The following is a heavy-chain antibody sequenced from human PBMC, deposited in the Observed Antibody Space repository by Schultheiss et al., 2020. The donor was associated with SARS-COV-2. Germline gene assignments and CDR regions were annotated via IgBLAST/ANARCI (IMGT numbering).Heavy chain of an antibody. D-gene: IGHD6-19*01. CDR3: ARGLQWLGY. CDR2: IYTSGST. V-gene: IGHV4-59*10. J-gene: IGHJ4*02. Sequence: SETLSLTCAVYGGSFSGYYWSWIRQPAGKGLEWIGRIYTSGSTNYNPSLKSRVTISVDTSKNQFSLKLSSVTAADTAVYYCARGLQWLGYWGQGTLVTVSS. CDR1: GGSFSGYY.